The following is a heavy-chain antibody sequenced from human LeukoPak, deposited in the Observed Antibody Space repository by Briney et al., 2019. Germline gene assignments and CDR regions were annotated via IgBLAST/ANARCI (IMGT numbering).Heavy chain of an antibody. Sequence: PGGSLRLSCTGSGFTFSNAWMNWVRQTPGKGLEWIALIKSKTNGETTDYAAPVKGRFTISRDNAKNTLYLQMNSLRAEDTAVYYCARDLHSSGPSYWGQGTLVTVSS. CDR2: IKSKTNGETT. CDR3: ARDLHSSGPSY. J-gene: IGHJ4*02. V-gene: IGHV3-15*05. D-gene: IGHD6-19*01. CDR1: GFTFSNAW.